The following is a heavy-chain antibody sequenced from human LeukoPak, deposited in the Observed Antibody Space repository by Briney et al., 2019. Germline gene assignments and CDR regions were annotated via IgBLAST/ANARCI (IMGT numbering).Heavy chain of an antibody. CDR1: GGSISSYY. D-gene: IGHD4-17*01. CDR2: IYYYGST. J-gene: IGHJ3*02. V-gene: IGHV4-59*01. Sequence: PSETLSLTCTVSGGSISSYYWSWIRQPPGKGLEWLVYIYYYGSTNYKPSLKSRVTISVDTSKNQFSVKLSSVTAADTAVYYCASGGDDYGDAFDIWGQGTMVTVSS. CDR3: ASGGDDYGDAFDI.